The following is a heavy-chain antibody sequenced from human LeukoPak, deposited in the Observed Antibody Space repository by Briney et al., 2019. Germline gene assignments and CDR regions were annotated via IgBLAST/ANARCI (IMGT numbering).Heavy chain of an antibody. V-gene: IGHV3-49*04. J-gene: IGHJ5*02. CDR3: ARDQPGTYTLSST. D-gene: IGHD6-19*01. Sequence: PGGSLRLSCTASGFTFGDYAMSWVRQAPGKGLEWVGFIRSKAYGGTTEYAASVKGRFTISRDNSKNTLYLQMNSLRFEDTAVYYCARDQPGTYTLSSTWGQGTLVTVSS. CDR1: GFTFGDYA. CDR2: IRSKAYGGTT.